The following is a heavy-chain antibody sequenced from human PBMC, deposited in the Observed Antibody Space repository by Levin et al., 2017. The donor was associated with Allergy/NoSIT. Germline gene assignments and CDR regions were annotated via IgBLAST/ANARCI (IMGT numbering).Heavy chain of an antibody. D-gene: IGHD3-10*01. V-gene: IGHV1-46*01. CDR3: ARVAVWFGELSGGFDY. CDR2: INPSGGST. J-gene: IGHJ4*02. Sequence: ASVKVSCKASGYTFTSYYMHWVRQAPGQGLEWMGIINPSGGSTSYAQKFQGRVTMTRDTSTSTVYMELSSLRSEDTAVYYCARVAVWFGELSGGFDYWGQGTLVTVSS. CDR1: GYTFTSYY.